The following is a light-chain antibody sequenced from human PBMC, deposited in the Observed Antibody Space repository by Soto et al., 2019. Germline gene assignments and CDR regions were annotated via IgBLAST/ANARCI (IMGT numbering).Light chain of an antibody. Sequence: EKVMEESPAPPSVSPGERATLSCRASQSVSSYVAWYQQKPGQAPRLLIYGASTRATGIPARFSGSGSGTEFTLTISSLQSEDFAVYHCQQYNTWPLTFGQGTRLEIK. V-gene: IGKV3-15*01. J-gene: IGKJ5*01. CDR1: QSVSSY. CDR3: QQYNTWPLT. CDR2: GAS.